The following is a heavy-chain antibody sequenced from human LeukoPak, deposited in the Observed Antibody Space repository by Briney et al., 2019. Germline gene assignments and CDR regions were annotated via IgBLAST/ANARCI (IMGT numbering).Heavy chain of an antibody. Sequence: GGPLQISCKGSGSHFTSYWISGARQLPGKGLEGMGRIDPRDSYTNYSPSCQGHVTISADKSISTPYLQWSSLKASDTAMYYCARYSSGLSPFDYWGQGTLVTVSS. CDR1: GSHFTSYW. V-gene: IGHV5-10-1*01. J-gene: IGHJ4*02. CDR3: ARYSSGLSPFDY. CDR2: IDPRDSYT. D-gene: IGHD6-19*01.